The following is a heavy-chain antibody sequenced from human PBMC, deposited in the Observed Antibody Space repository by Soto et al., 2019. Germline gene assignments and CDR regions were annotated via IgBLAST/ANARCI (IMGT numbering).Heavy chain of an antibody. CDR2: INPNSGGT. D-gene: IGHD3-22*01. CDR3: ARGGFPLVFTMIVVSNVANGATDCFDP. CDR1: GYTFTTFG. V-gene: IGHV1-2*02. J-gene: IGHJ5*02. Sequence: ASVKVSCKASGYTFTTFGISWVRQAPGQGLEWMGWINPNSGGTNYAQKFQGRVTMTRDTSISTAYMELSRLRSDDTAVYYCARGGFPLVFTMIVVSNVANGATDCFDPWGQGTLVTVSS.